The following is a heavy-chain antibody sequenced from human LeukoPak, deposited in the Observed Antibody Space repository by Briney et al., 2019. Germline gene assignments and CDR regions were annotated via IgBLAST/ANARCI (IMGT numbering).Heavy chain of an antibody. CDR3: AKGDHIVAPQDH. CDR2: ISYDGSNK. J-gene: IGHJ4*02. D-gene: IGHD5-12*01. CDR1: GFTFSSYA. Sequence: GGSLRLSCAASGFTFSSYAMHWVRQAPGKGLEWVAVISYDGSNKYYADSVKGRFTISRDNSKNTLYLQMNSLRAEDTAVYYCAKGDHIVAPQDHWGQGTLVTVSS. V-gene: IGHV3-30-3*01.